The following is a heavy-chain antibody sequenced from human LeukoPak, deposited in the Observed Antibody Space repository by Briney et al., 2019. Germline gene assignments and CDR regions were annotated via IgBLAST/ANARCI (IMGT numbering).Heavy chain of an antibody. Sequence: ASVKVSCKASGYTFTSYDINWVRQATGQGLEWMGWMNPNSGNTGYAQKFQGRVTMTRNTSISTAYVELSSLRSEDTAVYYCARRRGLMVRGVKNWFDPWGQGTLVTVSS. CDR2: MNPNSGNT. D-gene: IGHD3-10*01. CDR3: ARRRGLMVRGVKNWFDP. CDR1: GYTFTSYD. V-gene: IGHV1-8*01. J-gene: IGHJ5*02.